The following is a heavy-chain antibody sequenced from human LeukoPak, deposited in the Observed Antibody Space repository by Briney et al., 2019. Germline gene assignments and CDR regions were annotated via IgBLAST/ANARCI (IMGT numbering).Heavy chain of an antibody. D-gene: IGHD3-22*01. CDR3: ARPFYYQSSALQ. V-gene: IGHV3-23*01. CDR2: ISGSGDNT. CDR1: GFTFSSYA. J-gene: IGHJ4*02. Sequence: EGSLRLSCAASGFTFSSYAMSWVRQAPGKGLEWVSAISGSGDNTYYADSVKGRFTISRDNSKNTLYLQMHSLRAEDTAVYYCARPFYYQSSALQWGQGTLVTVSS.